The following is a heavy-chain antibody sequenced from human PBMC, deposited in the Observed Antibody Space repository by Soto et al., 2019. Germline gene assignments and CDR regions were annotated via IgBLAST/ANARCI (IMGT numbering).Heavy chain of an antibody. CDR1: GFMFSAYT. CDR3: ATPYYYNH. J-gene: IGHJ4*02. V-gene: IGHV3-21*01. CDR2: ITSNSDHI. Sequence: GGALRLSCAASGFMFSAYTMSWVRQAPGKGLEWLSSITSNSDHIDYADSVRGRFTVSRDNARKSLYLQMDSLGAEDTGVYYCATPYYYNHWGPGTLVTVSS.